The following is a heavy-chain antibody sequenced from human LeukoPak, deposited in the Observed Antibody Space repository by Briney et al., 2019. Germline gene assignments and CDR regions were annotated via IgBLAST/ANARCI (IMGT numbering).Heavy chain of an antibody. J-gene: IGHJ5*02. CDR1: GFTFSSYW. CDR3: ARGGRRVNWFDP. CDR2: IKQDGSEK. V-gene: IGHV3-7*01. D-gene: IGHD1-26*01. Sequence: PGGSPRLSCAASGFTFSSYWMSWVRQAPGKGLEWEANIKQDGSEKYYVDSVKGRFTISRDNAKNSLYLQMNSLRAEDTAVYYCARGGRRVNWFDPWGQGTLVTVSS.